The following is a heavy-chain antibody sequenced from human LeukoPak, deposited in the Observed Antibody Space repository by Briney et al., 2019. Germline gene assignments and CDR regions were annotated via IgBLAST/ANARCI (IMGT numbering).Heavy chain of an antibody. CDR1: GGSISSSSYY. CDR3: ARSNTVPNWFGP. CDR2: IYYNGIK. D-gene: IGHD4-11*01. Sequence: SETLSLTCTVPGGSISSSSYYWGWIRQPPGTGLEWIGSIYYNGIKYYNPSLKSRVTMSVDTSENHFSLKLSSVTAADTAVYYCARSNTVPNWFGPWGQGTRVTVSS. V-gene: IGHV4-39*02. J-gene: IGHJ5*02.